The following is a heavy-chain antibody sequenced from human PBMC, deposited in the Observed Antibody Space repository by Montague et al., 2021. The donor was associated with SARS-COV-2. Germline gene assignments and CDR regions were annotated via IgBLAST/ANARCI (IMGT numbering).Heavy chain of an antibody. CDR2: IDWDDDK. CDR3: ARIRDYDILTGSYSGFDY. CDR1: GFSLSTSGMC. J-gene: IGHJ4*02. D-gene: IGHD3-9*01. V-gene: IGHV2-70*01. Sequence: VKPTQTLTLTCTFSGFSLSTSGMCVSWIRQLPGKALEWLALIDWDDDKYYSTSLKTRLTISKDTSKNQVVLTMTNMDPVDTATYYCARIRDYDILTGSYSGFDYWGQGTLVTVSS.